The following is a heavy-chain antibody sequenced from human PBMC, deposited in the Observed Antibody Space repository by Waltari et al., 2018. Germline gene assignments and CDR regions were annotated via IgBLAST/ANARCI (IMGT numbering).Heavy chain of an antibody. Sequence: QVQLQESGPGLVKPSETLSLTCAVSGYSISSGYYWGWIRQPPGKGLEWIGSIYQSGSTYYNPSLKSRVTISVDTSKNQFSLKLSSVTAADTAVYYCARQGHYSSGSHPLYYFDYWGQGTLVTVSS. D-gene: IGHD6-19*01. CDR1: GYSISSGYY. CDR3: ARQGHYSSGSHPLYYFDY. V-gene: IGHV4-38-2*01. CDR2: IYQSGST. J-gene: IGHJ4*02.